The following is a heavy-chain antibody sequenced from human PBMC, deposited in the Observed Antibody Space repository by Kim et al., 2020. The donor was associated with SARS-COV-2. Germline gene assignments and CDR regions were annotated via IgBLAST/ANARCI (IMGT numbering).Heavy chain of an antibody. CDR3: AKDRGVRGVIIDY. D-gene: IGHD3-10*01. V-gene: IGHV3-23*01. CDR1: GFTFSSYA. J-gene: IGHJ4*02. CDR2: ISGNGGIT. Sequence: GGSLRLSCASSGFTFSSYAMSWVRQAPGKGLEWVSAISGNGGITYYADSVKGRFTISRDNSKDTLYLQMNSLRAEDTAVYYCAKDRGVRGVIIDYWGQGTLVTVPS.